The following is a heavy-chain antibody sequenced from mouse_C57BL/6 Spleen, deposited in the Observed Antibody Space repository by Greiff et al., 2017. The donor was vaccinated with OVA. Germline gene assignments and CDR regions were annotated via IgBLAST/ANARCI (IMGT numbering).Heavy chain of an antibody. J-gene: IGHJ2*01. CDR3: ARELGRYFDY. V-gene: IGHV5-6*01. CDR2: ISSGGSYT. Sequence: EVQVVESGGDLVKPGGSLKLSCAASGFTFSSYGMSWVRQTPDKRLEWVATISSGGSYTYYPDSVKGRFTISRDNAKNTLYLQMSSLKSEDTAMYYCARELGRYFDYWGQGTTLTVSS. D-gene: IGHD4-1*01. CDR1: GFTFSSYG.